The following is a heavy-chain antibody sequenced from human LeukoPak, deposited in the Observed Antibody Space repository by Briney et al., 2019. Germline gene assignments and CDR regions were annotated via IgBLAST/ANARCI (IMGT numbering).Heavy chain of an antibody. V-gene: IGHV3-23*01. CDR1: GFTFSSYA. Sequence: GGSLRLSCAASGFTFSSYAMSLVRQAPGKGLEWVSAISGSGGSTYYADSVKGRFTISRDNSKNTLYLQMNSLRAEDTAVYYCAKGGGRYYDSSGYSDYWGQGTLVTVSS. CDR3: AKGGGRYYDSSGYSDY. J-gene: IGHJ4*02. D-gene: IGHD3-22*01. CDR2: ISGSGGST.